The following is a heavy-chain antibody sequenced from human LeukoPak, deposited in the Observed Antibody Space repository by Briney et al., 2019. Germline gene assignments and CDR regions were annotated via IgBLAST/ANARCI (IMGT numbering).Heavy chain of an antibody. CDR3: ARLRYSSSLVDY. CDR2: INSDGSST. D-gene: IGHD6-13*01. V-gene: IGHV3-74*01. CDR1: GFTFSSYW. Sequence: PGGSLRLSCAASGFTFSSYWMHWVRQAPGKGLVWVSRINSDGSSTSYADSVKGRFTISRDNATNTLYLQMNSLRAEDTAVYYCARLRYSSSLVDYWGQGTLVTVSS. J-gene: IGHJ4*02.